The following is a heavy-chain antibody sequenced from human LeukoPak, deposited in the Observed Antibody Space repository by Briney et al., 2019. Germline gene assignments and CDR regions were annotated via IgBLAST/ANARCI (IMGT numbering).Heavy chain of an antibody. CDR2: IYTSGST. Sequence: PSQTLFLTCTVSGGSISSGSYYWSWIRQPAGKGLEWIGRIYTSGSTNYNPSLKSRVTISVDTSKNQFSLKLSSVTAADTAVYYCAFRGYWGQGTLVTVSS. CDR1: GGSISSGSYY. D-gene: IGHD3-10*01. J-gene: IGHJ4*02. V-gene: IGHV4-61*02. CDR3: AFRGY.